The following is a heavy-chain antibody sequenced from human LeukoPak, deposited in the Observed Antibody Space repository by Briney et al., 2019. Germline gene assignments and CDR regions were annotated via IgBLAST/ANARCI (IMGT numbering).Heavy chain of an antibody. V-gene: IGHV3-NL1*01. D-gene: IGHD6-19*01. Sequence: GGSLRLSCAASGYSFSSYGMQWVRQAPGKGLEWVAAIYRDGRTYYADSVRGRFTISRDTSKNTVFLRMNSLRVEDTAMYYCASWEGIAVSGHFDHWAQGTLVTVSS. CDR3: ASWEGIAVSGHFDH. CDR2: IYRDGRT. J-gene: IGHJ4*02. CDR1: GYSFSSYG.